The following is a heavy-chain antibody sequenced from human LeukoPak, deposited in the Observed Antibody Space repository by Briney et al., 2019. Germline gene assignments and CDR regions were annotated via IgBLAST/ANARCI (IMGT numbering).Heavy chain of an antibody. D-gene: IGHD6-6*01. V-gene: IGHV1-8*01. CDR1: GYTFTSYD. CDR3: ARLRRGSIAARGTFDY. J-gene: IGHJ4*02. CDR2: MNPNSGNT. Sequence: GASVKVSCKASGYTFTSYDINWVRQATGQGLEWMGWMNPNSGNTGYAQKFQGRVTMTRNTSISIAYMELSSLRSEDTAVYYCARLRRGSIAARGTFDYWGQGTLVTVSS.